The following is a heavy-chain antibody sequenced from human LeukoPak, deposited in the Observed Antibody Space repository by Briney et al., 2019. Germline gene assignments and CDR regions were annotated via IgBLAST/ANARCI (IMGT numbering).Heavy chain of an antibody. CDR2: ISSSSSTI. CDR1: GFTFSSYS. CDR3: ASEYCSGGSCLKDYFDY. D-gene: IGHD2-15*01. V-gene: IGHV3-48*04. Sequence: GGSLRLSCAASGFTFSSYSMNWVRQAPGKGLEWVSYISSSSSTIYYADSVKGRFTTSRDNAKNSLYLQMNSLRAEGTAVYYCASEYCSGGSCLKDYFDYWGQGTLVTVSS. J-gene: IGHJ4*02.